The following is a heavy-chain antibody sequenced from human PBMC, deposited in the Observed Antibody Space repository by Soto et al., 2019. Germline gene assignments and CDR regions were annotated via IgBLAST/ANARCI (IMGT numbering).Heavy chain of an antibody. J-gene: IGHJ6*02. Sequence: GGSLRLSCAASGFTFSSYSMNWVRQAPGKGLEWVSYISSSSSTIYYADPVKGRFTISRDNAKNSLYLQMNSLRDEDTAVYYCAREKLELTFFYYYYYGMDVWGQGTTVTVSS. CDR3: AREKLELTFFYYYYYGMDV. D-gene: IGHD1-7*01. CDR2: ISSSSSTI. V-gene: IGHV3-48*02. CDR1: GFTFSSYS.